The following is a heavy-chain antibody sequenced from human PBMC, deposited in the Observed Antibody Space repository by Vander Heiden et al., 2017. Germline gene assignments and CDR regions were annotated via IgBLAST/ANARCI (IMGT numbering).Heavy chain of an antibody. D-gene: IGHD6-13*01. CDR3: TKAYDSYSSSPPDY. CDR1: GSTFDDYA. CDR2: ISWNSGSI. Sequence: EVQLVESGGGLVKPGRSLRLDCAASGSTFDDYAMHWVRQAPGKGLEWVSGISWNSGSIGYADSVKGRFTISRDNAKNTLYLQMNSLRAEDTALYYCTKAYDSYSSSPPDYWGQGTLVTVSS. J-gene: IGHJ4*02. V-gene: IGHV3-9*01.